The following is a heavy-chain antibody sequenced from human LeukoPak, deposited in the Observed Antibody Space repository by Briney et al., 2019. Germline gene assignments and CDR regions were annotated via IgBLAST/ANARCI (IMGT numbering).Heavy chain of an antibody. CDR2: INTNTGTP. CDR1: GYTFTSSA. V-gene: IGHV7-4-1*02. CDR3: ATDLKKGDSGCFDY. D-gene: IGHD6-19*01. Sequence: ASVKLSCKASGYTFTSSALNWVRQAPGQGLEWMGWINTNTGTPTYAQGFTGRFVFSLDTSVSTAYLQISSLKAEDTAVYYCATDLKKGDSGCFDYWGQGTLVTVSS. J-gene: IGHJ4*02.